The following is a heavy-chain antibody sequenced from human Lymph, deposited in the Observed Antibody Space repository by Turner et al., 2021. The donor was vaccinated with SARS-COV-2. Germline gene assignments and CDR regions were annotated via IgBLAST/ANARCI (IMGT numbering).Heavy chain of an antibody. CDR3: ATVLCTGSSCYYYGMDV. CDR1: GYTLTELS. Sequence: VQLVQSGAEVKKPGASVKVSCKVSGYTLTELSMPWVRQAPGKGLEWMGGFDPEDGEIIYAQKFQGRVTMTEDTSTDTAYMELSSLRSEDTAVYYCATVLCTGSSCYYYGMDVWGQGTTVTVSS. CDR2: FDPEDGEI. V-gene: IGHV1-24*01. J-gene: IGHJ6*02. D-gene: IGHD2-15*01.